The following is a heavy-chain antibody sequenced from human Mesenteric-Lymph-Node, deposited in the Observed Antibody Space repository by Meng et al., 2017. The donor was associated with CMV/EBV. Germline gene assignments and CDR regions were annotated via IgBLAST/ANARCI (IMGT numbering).Heavy chain of an antibody. CDR1: GFMFDDYA. CDR2: ISWNSGRI. V-gene: IGHV3-9*01. J-gene: IGHJ4*02. D-gene: IGHD3-3*01. Sequence: GGSLRLSCAASGFMFDDYAMHWVRQAPGKGLEWVSGISWNSGRIGYADSVKGRFTISRDNSKDTLYLQMNSLRAEDTAIYYCAKENDFWSGYVDYWGQGTLVTVSS. CDR3: AKENDFWSGYVDY.